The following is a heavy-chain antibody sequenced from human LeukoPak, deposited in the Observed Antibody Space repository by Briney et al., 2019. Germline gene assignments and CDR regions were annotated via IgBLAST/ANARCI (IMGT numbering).Heavy chain of an antibody. D-gene: IGHD2-15*01. J-gene: IGHJ4*02. V-gene: IGHV3-23*01. CDR2: ISGSGGST. Sequence: GGSLRLSCAASGFTFSSYAMSWVRQAPGKGLEWVSAISGSGGSTYYADSVRGRFTISRDNSKNTLYLQMNSLRAEDTAVYYCAKDPSATKGRDYWGQGTLVTVSS. CDR3: AKDPSATKGRDY. CDR1: GFTFSSYA.